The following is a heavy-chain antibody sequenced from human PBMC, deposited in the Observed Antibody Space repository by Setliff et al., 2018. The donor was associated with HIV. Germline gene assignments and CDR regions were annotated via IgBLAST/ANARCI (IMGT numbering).Heavy chain of an antibody. V-gene: IGHV4-34*01. CDR3: ARARRAGSGPKSFQH. J-gene: IGHJ1*01. CDR2: IKHSGST. Sequence: PSETLSLTCAVYGGSFSGYFWSWIRQPPGKGMEWIGEIKHSGSTNYNPSLKSRVTISVDTSKNQFSLKLSSVTAAATAVYYCARARRAGSGPKSFQHWGQGTLVTVSS. D-gene: IGHD2-15*01. CDR1: GGSFSGYF.